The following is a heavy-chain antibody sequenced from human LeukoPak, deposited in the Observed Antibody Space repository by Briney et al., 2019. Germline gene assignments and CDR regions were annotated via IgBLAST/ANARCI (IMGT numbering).Heavy chain of an antibody. CDR2: IYHSGST. CDR1: GGSISSGGYY. Sequence: SETLSLTCTVSGGSISSGGYYWSWIRQPPGKGLEWIGYIYHSGSTYYNPSLKSRVTISVDRSKNQFSLKLSSVTAADTAVYYCARGVGYDFWSGPAANWFDPWGQGTLVTVSS. V-gene: IGHV4-30-2*01. J-gene: IGHJ5*02. D-gene: IGHD3-3*01. CDR3: ARGVGYDFWSGPAANWFDP.